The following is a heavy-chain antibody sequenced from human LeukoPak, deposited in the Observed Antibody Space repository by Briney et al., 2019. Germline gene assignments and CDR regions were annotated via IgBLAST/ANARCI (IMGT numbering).Heavy chain of an antibody. Sequence: GGSLRLSCAASGFTFSSYWMHWVRQAPGKGLVWVSRINSDGSSTSYADSVKGRFTISRDNAKNTLYLQMNSLRAEDTAVYYCARGSRHCYDSSGNDYWGQGTLVTVSS. CDR2: INSDGSST. CDR1: GFTFSSYW. V-gene: IGHV3-74*01. J-gene: IGHJ4*02. D-gene: IGHD3-22*01. CDR3: ARGSRHCYDSSGNDY.